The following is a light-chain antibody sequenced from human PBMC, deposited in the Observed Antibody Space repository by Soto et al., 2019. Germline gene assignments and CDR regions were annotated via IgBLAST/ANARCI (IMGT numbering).Light chain of an antibody. Sequence: QAVVTQPPSVSGSPGQSVTISCTGTSSDVGGYNRVSWYQQPPGTAPKLMIYEVSNRPSGVPDRFSGSKSGNTASLTISGLQAEDEADYYCSSYTSSSTFLWVFGGGTKVTVL. CDR3: SSYTSSSTFLWV. CDR2: EVS. V-gene: IGLV2-18*02. CDR1: SSDVGGYNR. J-gene: IGLJ3*02.